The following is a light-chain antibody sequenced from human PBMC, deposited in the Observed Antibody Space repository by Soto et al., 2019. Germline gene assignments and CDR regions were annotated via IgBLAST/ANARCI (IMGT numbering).Light chain of an antibody. CDR2: DAS. CDR3: QQRSNWPPT. V-gene: IGKV3-11*01. J-gene: IGKJ4*01. Sequence: EIVLRQSRATLSLSPGERATLSCRASQSVSSYLAWYQQKPGQAPRLLIYDASNRATGIPARFSGSGSGTDFTLTSSSLEPEDFAVYYCQQRSNWPPTFGGGTKVDI. CDR1: QSVSSY.